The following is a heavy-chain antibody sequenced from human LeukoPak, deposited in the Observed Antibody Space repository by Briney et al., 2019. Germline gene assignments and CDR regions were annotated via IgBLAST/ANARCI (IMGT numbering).Heavy chain of an antibody. Sequence: PGGSLRLSCAASGFSFSSYGMNWVRQAPGKGLEWVSAISSTGGTTYYADSVKGHFTISRDNSKNTVYLQMNSLSAEDTAVYYCATDRGYSSFDYWGQGTLVTVSS. V-gene: IGHV3-23*01. CDR3: ATDRGYSSFDY. CDR2: ISSTGGTT. D-gene: IGHD3-22*01. CDR1: GFSFSSYG. J-gene: IGHJ4*02.